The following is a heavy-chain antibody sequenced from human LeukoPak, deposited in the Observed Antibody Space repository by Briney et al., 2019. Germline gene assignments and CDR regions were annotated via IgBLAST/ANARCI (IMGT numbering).Heavy chain of an antibody. J-gene: IGHJ3*02. CDR2: ISSSGSTI. V-gene: IGHV3-11*01. Sequence: PGRSLRLSCAASGLTFSDYYMSWIRQAPGKGLEWVSYISSSGSTIYYADSVKGRFTISRDNAKNSLYLQMNSLRAEDTAVYYCARAMYSSSWPTWAFDIWGQGTMVTVSS. CDR3: ARAMYSSSWPTWAFDI. CDR1: GLTFSDYY. D-gene: IGHD6-13*01.